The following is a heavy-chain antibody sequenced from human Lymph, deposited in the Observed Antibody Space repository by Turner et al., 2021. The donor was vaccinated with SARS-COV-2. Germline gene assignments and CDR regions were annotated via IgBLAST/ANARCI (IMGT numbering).Heavy chain of an antibody. CDR2: IIPIVGTA. D-gene: IGHD2-2*01. J-gene: IGHJ4*02. CDR3: ARGSRDCSSTSCYPFFDY. Sequence: QVQLVQSGAAVTKPGSSVKVSCKASGGTFSSYAISWVRQAPGQGLGWMGEIIPIVGTANNAQKFQGRVTITADASTSTAHMELSSLRSEDTAVYYCARGSRDCSSTSCYPFFDYWGQGTLVTVSS. CDR1: GGTFSSYA. V-gene: IGHV1-69*01.